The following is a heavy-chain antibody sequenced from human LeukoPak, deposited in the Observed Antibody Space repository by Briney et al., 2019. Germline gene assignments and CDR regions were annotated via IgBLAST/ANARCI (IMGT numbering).Heavy chain of an antibody. Sequence: ASVKVSCKASGYTFSRYVVHWVRQAPGQRPEWMGWINAGNGGTKYSQNFQGRVTITWDRSANTAYMELSSLTSEATVLYYCGRNDCGDTCYPGGYGGQGALVTVSS. CDR1: GYTFSRYV. V-gene: IGHV1-3*01. D-gene: IGHD2-21*01. J-gene: IGHJ4*02. CDR3: GRNDCGDTCYPGGY. CDR2: INAGNGGT.